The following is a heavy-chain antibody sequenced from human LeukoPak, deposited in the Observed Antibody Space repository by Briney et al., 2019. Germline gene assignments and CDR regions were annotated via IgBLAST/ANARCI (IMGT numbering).Heavy chain of an antibody. V-gene: IGHV3-7*03. J-gene: IGHJ6*02. CDR3: ARDLDCSGGSCYPDYGMDV. CDR1: GFTFSSYA. D-gene: IGHD2-15*01. Sequence: GGSLRLSCAASGFTFSSYAMSWVRQAPGKGLEWVANIKQDGSEKYYVDSVKGRFTISRDNAKNSLYLQMNSLRAEDTAVYYCARDLDCSGGSCYPDYGMDVWGQGTTVTVSS. CDR2: IKQDGSEK.